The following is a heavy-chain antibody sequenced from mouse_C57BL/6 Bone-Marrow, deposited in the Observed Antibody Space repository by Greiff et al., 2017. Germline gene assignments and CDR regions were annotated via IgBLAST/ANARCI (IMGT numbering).Heavy chain of an antibody. V-gene: IGHV1-20*01. CDR1: GYSFTGYF. J-gene: IGHJ3*01. CDR2: INPYNGDT. D-gene: IGHD1-1*01. Sequence: VQLKQSGPELVKPGDSVKISCKASGYSFTGYFMNWVMQSHGKSLEWIGRINPYNGDTFYNQKFKGKATLTVDKSSSTAHMELRSLTSEDSAVYYCAPNYYGSSPWFAYWGQGTLVTVSA. CDR3: APNYYGSSPWFAY.